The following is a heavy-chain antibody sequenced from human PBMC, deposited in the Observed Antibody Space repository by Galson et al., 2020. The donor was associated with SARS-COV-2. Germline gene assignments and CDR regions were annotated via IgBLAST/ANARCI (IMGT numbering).Heavy chain of an antibody. CDR2: IWYDGSNK. Sequence: GGSLRLSCAASGFTFSSYGMHWVRQAPGKGLEWVAVIWYDGSNKYYADSVKGRFTISRDNSKNTLYLQMNSLRAEDTAVYYCARGAVGWFGELFYYWGQGTLVTVSS. CDR1: GFTFSSYG. D-gene: IGHD3-10*01. J-gene: IGHJ4*02. V-gene: IGHV3-33*01. CDR3: ARGAVGWFGELFYY.